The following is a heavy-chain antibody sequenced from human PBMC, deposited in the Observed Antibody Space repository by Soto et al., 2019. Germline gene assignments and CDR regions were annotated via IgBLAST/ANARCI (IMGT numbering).Heavy chain of an antibody. CDR1: GYTFNDFG. CDR3: ARDIAFDIDY. J-gene: IGHJ4*02. CDR2: IYSKAGKM. Sequence: QVHLLRSGAEVQKPGASVKVSCKTSGYTFNDFGITWVRQAPGLGLEWLGWIYSKAGKMNFAPKFQNRVIMTTDTSTSTAFMELMSLTFDDSAIYFCARDIAFDIDYWGQGTLVTVS. D-gene: IGHD2-15*01. V-gene: IGHV1-18*01.